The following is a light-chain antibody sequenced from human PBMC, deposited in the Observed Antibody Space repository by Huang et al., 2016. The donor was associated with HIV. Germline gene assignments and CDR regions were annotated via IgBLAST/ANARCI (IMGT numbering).Light chain of an antibody. J-gene: IGKJ1*01. CDR2: WAS. CDR3: HHYYDTPRR. CDR1: ETLLYRSNNKNY. Sequence: DIVMTQSPDSLAVSLGERATINCKSSETLLYRSNNKNYLAWYQQKPGQPPKLRIYWASTRESGVPDRFSGSGAGTDFTLTISSLQAEDVAVYYCHHYYDTPRRFGQGTKVEIK. V-gene: IGKV4-1*01.